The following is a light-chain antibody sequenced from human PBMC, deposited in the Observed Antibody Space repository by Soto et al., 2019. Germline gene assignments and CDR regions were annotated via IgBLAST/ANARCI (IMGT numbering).Light chain of an antibody. Sequence: DIQMTQSPSTLSASVGDRVTISCRASQSLNNWLAWYQLKPGKAPKLLIYKASTLESEVPSRFSGSGSGTEFTLTISSLQPDDFAAYYCQQYNSYPITFGQGTQLEIK. CDR3: QQYNSYPIT. CDR2: KAS. V-gene: IGKV1-5*03. J-gene: IGKJ5*01. CDR1: QSLNNW.